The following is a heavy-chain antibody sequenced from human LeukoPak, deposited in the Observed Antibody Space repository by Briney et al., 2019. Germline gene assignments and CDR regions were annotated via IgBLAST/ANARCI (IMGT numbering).Heavy chain of an antibody. CDR2: ISSSGSTI. Sequence: GGSLRLSCAASGFTFSDYYMSWIRQAPGKGLEWVSYISSSGSTIYYADSVKGRFTISRDNAKNSLYLQMNSLRAEDTAVYYCARKAYSSSDYYMDVWGKGTTVTVSS. CDR1: GFTFSDYY. V-gene: IGHV3-11*04. CDR3: ARKAYSSSDYYMDV. J-gene: IGHJ6*03. D-gene: IGHD6-6*01.